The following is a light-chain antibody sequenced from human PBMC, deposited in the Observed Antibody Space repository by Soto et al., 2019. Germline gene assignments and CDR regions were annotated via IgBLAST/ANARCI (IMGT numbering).Light chain of an antibody. V-gene: IGKV3-20*01. CDR2: AAT. Sequence: EIVLTQSPGTLSLSPGERATLSCRASQSIYINSLAWYQHKRGQAPRLLIYAATVRATAVPDRFNGSGSGTDFALTISRLEPEDSAMYYCQQYGDSPVAFGPGTKGDIK. J-gene: IGKJ3*01. CDR1: QSIYINS. CDR3: QQYGDSPVA.